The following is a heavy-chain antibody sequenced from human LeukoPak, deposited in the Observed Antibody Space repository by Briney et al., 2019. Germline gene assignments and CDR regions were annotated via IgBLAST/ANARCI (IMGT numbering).Heavy chain of an antibody. D-gene: IGHD5/OR15-5a*01. J-gene: IGHJ4*02. CDR2: ISAYNGNT. CDR1: GYTFTSYD. CDR3: ARGLRYGSNYFDY. Sequence: ASVKVSCKTSGYTFTSYDINWVRQAPGQGVEWMGWISAYNGNTNYAQRLQGRATMTTDTSTTTAYMELRNLRSDDTAVYFCARGLRYGSNYFDYWGQGTLVTVSS. V-gene: IGHV1-18*01.